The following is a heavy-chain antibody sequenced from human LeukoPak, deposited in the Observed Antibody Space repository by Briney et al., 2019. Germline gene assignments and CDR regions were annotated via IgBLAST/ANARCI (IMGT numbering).Heavy chain of an antibody. Sequence: GGSLRLSCAASGFTFSSYDMHWVRQATGKGLEWVSAIGTAGGTYYAGSVKGRFTISRGNAKNSLYLEMNSLRAGDTAVYYCARESMYSSSWNYFDYWGQGTLVTVSS. CDR2: IGTAGGT. J-gene: IGHJ4*02. V-gene: IGHV3-13*04. CDR1: GFTFSSYD. CDR3: ARESMYSSSWNYFDY. D-gene: IGHD6-13*01.